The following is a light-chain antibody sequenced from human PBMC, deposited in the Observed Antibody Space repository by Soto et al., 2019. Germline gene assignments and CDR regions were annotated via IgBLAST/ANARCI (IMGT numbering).Light chain of an antibody. CDR3: ASWDDSLNGPNYV. CDR2: SSN. Sequence: QSVLTQPPSASGTPGQRVTISCSGSNSNIGSNTVNWYHQLPGTAPKLLIYSSNQRPSGVPDRFSGSKSGTSASLAISGLQSEDEADYYCASWDDSLNGPNYVFGTGTKVTVL. V-gene: IGLV1-44*01. CDR1: NSNIGSNT. J-gene: IGLJ1*01.